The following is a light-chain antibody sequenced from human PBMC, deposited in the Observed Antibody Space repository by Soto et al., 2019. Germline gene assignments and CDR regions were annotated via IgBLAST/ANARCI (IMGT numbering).Light chain of an antibody. V-gene: IGLV2-14*01. CDR2: DVS. J-gene: IGLJ2*01. CDR3: SSYTSSSTLSRV. Sequence: QSALTQPASVSGSPGQSITISCTGTSSDVGGYNYVSWYQQHPGKAPKLMIYDVSNRPSGVSNRFSGSKSGNTASLTISGLQAEVEADYYCSSYTSSSTLSRVFGGGTKLTVL. CDR1: SSDVGGYNY.